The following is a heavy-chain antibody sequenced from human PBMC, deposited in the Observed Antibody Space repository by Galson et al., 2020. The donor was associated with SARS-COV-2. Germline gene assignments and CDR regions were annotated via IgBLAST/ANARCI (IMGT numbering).Heavy chain of an antibody. J-gene: IGHJ6*03. CDR2: IYSGGST. Sequence: GESLKISCAASGFTVSSNYMSWVRQAPGKGLEWVSVIYSGGSTYYADSVKGRFTISRDNSKNTLYLQMNSLRAEDTAVYYCAREYYYGSGTHYYYYYMDVWGKGTTFTVSS. V-gene: IGHV3-66*02. D-gene: IGHD3-10*01. CDR1: GFTVSSNY. CDR3: AREYYYGSGTHYYYYYMDV.